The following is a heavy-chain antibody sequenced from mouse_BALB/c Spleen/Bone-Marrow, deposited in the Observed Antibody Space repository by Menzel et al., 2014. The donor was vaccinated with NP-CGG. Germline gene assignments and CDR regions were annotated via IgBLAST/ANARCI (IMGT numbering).Heavy chain of an antibody. D-gene: IGHD4-1*02. CDR3: TRPLNWDPYAMDY. CDR2: IYPGDGDT. J-gene: IGHJ4*01. CDR1: GYAFSSSW. V-gene: IGHV1-82*01. Sequence: ESGPELVKPGASVKISCKASGYAFSSSWMNWVKQRPGQGLEWIGRIYPGDGDTKYNGKFKGKATLTADKSSSTAYMQLSSLTSVDSAVYFCTRPLNWDPYAMDYWGQGTSDTVSS.